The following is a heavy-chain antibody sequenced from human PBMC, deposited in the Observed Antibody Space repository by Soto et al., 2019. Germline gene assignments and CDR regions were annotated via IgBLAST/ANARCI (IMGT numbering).Heavy chain of an antibody. CDR2: IIPIFGTA. CDR3: ANQPHPRQDYYGMDV. CDR1: GGTFSSYA. Sequence: QVQLVQSGAEVKKPGSSVKVSCKASGGTFSSYAISWVRQAPGQGLEWMGGIIPIFGTANYAQKCQGRVTITADESTSTAYMELSSRRSEDTAVYYCANQPHPRQDYYGMDVWGQGTTVTVSS. V-gene: IGHV1-69*01. J-gene: IGHJ6*02.